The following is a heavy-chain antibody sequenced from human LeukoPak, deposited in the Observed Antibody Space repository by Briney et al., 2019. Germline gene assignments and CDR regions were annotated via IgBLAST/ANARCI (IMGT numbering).Heavy chain of an antibody. CDR1: GGSISSSSSY. D-gene: IGHD3-10*01. CDR3: ARGGITMVRGVIYYYYMDV. J-gene: IGHJ6*03. V-gene: IGHV4-39*07. CDR2: IYYSGST. Sequence: SETLSLTCTVSGGSISSSSSYWAWIRQPPGKGLEWIGSIYYSGSTYYNPSLKSRVTISVDTSKNQFSLKLSSVTAADTAVYYCARGGITMVRGVIYYYYMDVWGKGTTVTVSS.